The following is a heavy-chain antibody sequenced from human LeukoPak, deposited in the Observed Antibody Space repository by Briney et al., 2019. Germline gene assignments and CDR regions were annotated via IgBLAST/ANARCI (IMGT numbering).Heavy chain of an antibody. CDR1: GYTLTELS. CDR2: FDPEDGEA. CDR3: ATVGSSSWYELDY. V-gene: IGHV1-24*01. Sequence: ASVKVSCKVSGYTLTELSMHWVRQAPGKGLEWMGGFDPEDGEAIYAQKFQGRVTMTEDTSTDTAYMELSSLRSEDTAVYYCATVGSSSWYELDYWGQGTLVTVSS. J-gene: IGHJ4*02. D-gene: IGHD6-13*01.